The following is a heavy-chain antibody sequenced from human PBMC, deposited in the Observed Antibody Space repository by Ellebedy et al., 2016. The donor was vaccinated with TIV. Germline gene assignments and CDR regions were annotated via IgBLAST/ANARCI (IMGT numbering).Heavy chain of an antibody. CDR3: ARDQWLGRAYYFDS. CDR2: IKQDESEK. Sequence: GESLKISCAASGFTFSNYWMSWVRQAPGKGLEWVANIKQDESEKYYVDSVKDRFSISRDNTKKSLHLQMNSLRDEDTAVYYCARDQWLGRAYYFDSWGQGTLVTVSS. D-gene: IGHD6-19*01. V-gene: IGHV3-7*01. J-gene: IGHJ4*02. CDR1: GFTFSNYW.